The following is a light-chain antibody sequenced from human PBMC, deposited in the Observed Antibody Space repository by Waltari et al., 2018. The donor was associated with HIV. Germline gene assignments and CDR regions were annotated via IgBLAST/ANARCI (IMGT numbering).Light chain of an antibody. J-gene: IGLJ1*01. CDR2: QND. CDR3: AAWDDRLSGRV. CDR1: SPIIEFNY. V-gene: IGLV1-47*01. Sequence: QSVLTQPPSASGTPGQRVTISCSGSSPIIEFNYVYWSQQVPGTAPKRLIYQNDQWPSGVPDRFSASKSGTSASLVISGLRSEDEADYYCAAWDDRLSGRVFGTGTRVTVL.